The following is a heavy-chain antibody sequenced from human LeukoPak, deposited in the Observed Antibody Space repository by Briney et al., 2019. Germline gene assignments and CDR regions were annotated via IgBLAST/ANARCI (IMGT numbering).Heavy chain of an antibody. CDR2: IKQDGSEK. D-gene: IGHD2-2*01. CDR1: GFNFASNW. CDR3: ARDTVVVPAAMAYYYYGMDV. Sequence: GGSLRLSCAASGFNFASNWMSWVRQAPGKGLEWVANIKQDGSEKYYVDSVKGRFTISRDNAKNSLYLQMNSLRAEDTAVYYCARDTVVVPAAMAYYYYGMDVWGQGTTVTVSS. J-gene: IGHJ6*02. V-gene: IGHV3-7*01.